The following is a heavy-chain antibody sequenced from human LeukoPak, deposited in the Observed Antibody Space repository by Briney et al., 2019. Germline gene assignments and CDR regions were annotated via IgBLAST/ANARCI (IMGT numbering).Heavy chain of an antibody. V-gene: IGHV3-23*01. CDR1: GFSFSSYA. Sequence: GGSRRLACAAAGFSFSSYAMSWVRQAPGEGLEWVSAISGSGGSTYYADSVKGRFTITRHNSQTTLYLQMNSLTAEDTAVYYCAKELYVRSFDYWGPGTLVTASS. CDR3: AKELYVRSFDY. D-gene: IGHD2/OR15-2a*01. CDR2: ISGSGGST. J-gene: IGHJ4*02.